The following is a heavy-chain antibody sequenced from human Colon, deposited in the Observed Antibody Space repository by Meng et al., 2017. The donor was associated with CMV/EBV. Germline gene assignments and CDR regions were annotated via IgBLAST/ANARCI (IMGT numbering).Heavy chain of an antibody. V-gene: IGHV1-18*01. CDR2: ISAYNGGT. J-gene: IGHJ4*02. Sequence: ASVKVSCKAAGYTFPSYGISWVRQAPGQGLEWMGWISAYNGGTNYPQKLQGRLTMTTDTSTSTAYMELRSLRSDDTAVYYCVRESSDHYDPIGFPHYWGQGTLVTVSS. CDR3: VRESSDHYDPIGFPHY. D-gene: IGHD3-22*01. CDR1: GYTFPSYG.